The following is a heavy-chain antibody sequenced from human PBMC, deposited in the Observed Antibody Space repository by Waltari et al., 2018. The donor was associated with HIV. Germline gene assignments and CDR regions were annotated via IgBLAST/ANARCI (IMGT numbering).Heavy chain of an antibody. CDR2: IYTSGST. D-gene: IGHD3-10*01. Sequence: QVQLQESGPGLVKPSQTLSLTCTVSGGSISSGSYYWSWLRQPAGKGLEWIGRIYTSGSTNYNPSLKSRVTISVDTSKNQFSLKLSSVTAADTAVYYCARDLIWFDWFDPWGQGTLVTVSS. V-gene: IGHV4-61*02. CDR1: GGSISSGSYY. J-gene: IGHJ5*02. CDR3: ARDLIWFDWFDP.